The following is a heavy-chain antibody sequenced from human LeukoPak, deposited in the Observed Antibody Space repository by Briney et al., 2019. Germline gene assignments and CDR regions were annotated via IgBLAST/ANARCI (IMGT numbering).Heavy chain of an antibody. Sequence: SETLSLTCTVSGGSISSGDYYWSWIRQPPGKGLEWIGYIYYSGSTYYNPSLKGRVTMSVDTSKNQFSLKMSSVTAADTAVYYCASNYGSGSYHYFDYWGQGTLVTVSS. J-gene: IGHJ4*02. CDR1: GGSISSGDYY. CDR3: ASNYGSGSYHYFDY. V-gene: IGHV4-30-4*01. CDR2: IYYSGST. D-gene: IGHD3-10*01.